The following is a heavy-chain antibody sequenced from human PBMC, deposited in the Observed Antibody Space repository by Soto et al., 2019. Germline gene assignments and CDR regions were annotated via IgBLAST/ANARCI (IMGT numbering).Heavy chain of an antibody. D-gene: IGHD2-15*01. CDR1: GFTFSIFS. CDR2: ISPTSSYM. Sequence: GSLRLSCAASGFTFSIFSMDWVRQAPGKGLEWVSSISPTSSYMYYADSVKGRFTISRDNAKNSVYLQMNNLRVEDTAVYYCAFALVSPERSLDPWGQGTLVTVSS. J-gene: IGHJ5*02. V-gene: IGHV3-21*01. CDR3: AFALVSPERSLDP.